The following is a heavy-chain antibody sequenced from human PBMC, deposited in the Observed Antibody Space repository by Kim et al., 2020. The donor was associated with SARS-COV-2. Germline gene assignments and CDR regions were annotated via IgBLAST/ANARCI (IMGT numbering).Heavy chain of an antibody. D-gene: IGHD3-16*01. CDR2: IYFSGST. CDR1: GGSMSSYY. J-gene: IGHJ6*02. V-gene: IGHV4-59*08. CDR3: ARLNWTYVLTHYFYGLDV. Sequence: SETLSLTCTVSGGSMSSYYWSWIRQSPGKGLEWIGYIYFSGSTTYSPSFKSRVTISVDTSKNQFSLNLTSVTAADTAVYYCARLNWTYVLTHYFYGLDVRGQGTTVTVSS.